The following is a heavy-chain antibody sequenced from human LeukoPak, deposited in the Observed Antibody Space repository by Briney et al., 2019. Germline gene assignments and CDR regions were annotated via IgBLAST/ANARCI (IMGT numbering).Heavy chain of an antibody. CDR3: ARKSSRYSPFDY. CDR1: GGSISSGGDY. CDR2: IYYSGST. D-gene: IGHD5-12*01. Sequence: PSETLSLTCTVSGGSISSGGDYWSWIRQHPGKGLEWIGYIYYSGSTYYNPSLKSRVTISVDTSKNQFSLKLSSVTAADTAVYYCARKSSRYSPFDYWGQGTLVTVSS. V-gene: IGHV4-31*03. J-gene: IGHJ4*02.